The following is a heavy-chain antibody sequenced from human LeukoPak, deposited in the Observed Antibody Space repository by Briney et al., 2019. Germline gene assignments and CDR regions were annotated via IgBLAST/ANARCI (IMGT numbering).Heavy chain of an antibody. Sequence: PPESLSLTCIVAGASISSYYWSWIRQLPRNGLEWIGYIFYSGRTNYNPCVKSRVTISVDTSKNQFSLKLSSVTAADTGVYYCASSPFIAVAGTSYYYYYYMDVWGKGTTVTVSS. CDR3: ASSPFIAVAGTSYYYYYYMDV. CDR2: IFYSGRT. J-gene: IGHJ6*03. CDR1: GASISSYY. D-gene: IGHD6-19*01. V-gene: IGHV4-59*01.